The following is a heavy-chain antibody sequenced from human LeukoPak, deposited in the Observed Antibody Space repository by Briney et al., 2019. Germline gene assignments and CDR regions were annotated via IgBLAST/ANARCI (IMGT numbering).Heavy chain of an antibody. CDR1: GGSFSGYY. CDR2: INHSGST. D-gene: IGHD3-9*01. V-gene: IGHV4-34*01. J-gene: IGHJ5*02. CDR3: ARDGGYDILTGYYIEPSPSWFDP. Sequence: PSETLSLTCAVYGGSFSGYYWSWVRQPPGKGLEWIGEINHSGSTNYNPSLKSRVTISVDTSKNQFSLKLSSVTAADTAVYYCARDGGYDILTGYYIEPSPSWFDPWGQGTLVTVSS.